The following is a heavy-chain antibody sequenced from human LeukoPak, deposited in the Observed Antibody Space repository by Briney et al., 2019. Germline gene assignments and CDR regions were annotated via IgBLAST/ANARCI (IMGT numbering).Heavy chain of an antibody. V-gene: IGHV3-74*01. CDR1: GFTSSSYW. CDR3: GREIQAPGKTLEY. Sequence: GGSLRLSCALSGFTSSSYWMHWVRQVPGKGLVWVSRINDDGTYTVYADSVKGRFTISRDNAKNTLYLQMNSLRGEDTAVYYCGREIQAPGKTLEYWGQGTLVTVSS. CDR2: INDDGTYT. J-gene: IGHJ4*02.